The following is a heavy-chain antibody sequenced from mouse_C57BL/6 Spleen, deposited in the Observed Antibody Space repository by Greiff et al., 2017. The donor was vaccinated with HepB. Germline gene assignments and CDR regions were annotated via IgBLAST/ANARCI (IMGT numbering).Heavy chain of an antibody. V-gene: IGHV1-50*01. CDR3: ARRGLYYGNWYFDV. CDR1: GYTFTSYW. CDR2: IDPSDSYT. D-gene: IGHD2-1*01. Sequence: VKLQQPGAELVKPGASVKLSCKASGYTFTSYWMQWVKQRPGQGLEWIGEIDPSDSYTNYNQKFKGKATLTVDTSSSTAYMQLSSLTSEDSAVYYCARRGLYYGNWYFDVWGTGTTVTVSS. J-gene: IGHJ1*03.